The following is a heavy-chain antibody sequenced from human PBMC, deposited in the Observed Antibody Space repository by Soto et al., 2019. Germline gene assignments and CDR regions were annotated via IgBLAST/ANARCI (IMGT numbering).Heavy chain of an antibody. CDR3: ASEGYYWYFDL. CDR1: EFTFSSYT. CDR2: ISSTSYI. Sequence: EVQLVESGGGLVKPGGSLRLSCAASEFTFSSYTMNWVRQAPGKGLEWVSSISSTSYIYYADSVKGRFTISRDNAKNSLFLEMNNLRAEDTAVYYCASEGYYWYFDLWGRGTLVTVSS. V-gene: IGHV3-21*01. D-gene: IGHD5-12*01. J-gene: IGHJ2*01.